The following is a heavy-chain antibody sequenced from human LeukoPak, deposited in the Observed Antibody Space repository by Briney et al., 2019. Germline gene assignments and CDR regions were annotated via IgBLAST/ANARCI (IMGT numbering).Heavy chain of an antibody. V-gene: IGHV3-30-3*01. D-gene: IGHD4-23*01. CDR3: ARDQWATSVSQTVGLAFDI. Sequence: GGSLRLSCAASGFTFSSYAVHWVRQAPGKGLGWVAGLSSDGTNKYYADSVQGRFTISRDNAKNSLYLQMNSLRAEDTAVYYCARDQWATSVSQTVGLAFDIWGQGTMVTVSS. J-gene: IGHJ3*02. CDR2: LSSDGTNK. CDR1: GFTFSSYA.